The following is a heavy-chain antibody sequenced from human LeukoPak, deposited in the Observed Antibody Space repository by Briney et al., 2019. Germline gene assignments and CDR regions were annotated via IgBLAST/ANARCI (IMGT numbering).Heavy chain of an antibody. CDR3: ARDLYYYGSGSRTPNNYYYYMDV. D-gene: IGHD3-10*01. CDR2: IIPIFGTA. V-gene: IGHV1-69*13. Sequence: ASVKVSCKASGGTFSSYAISWVRQAPGQGLEWMGGIIPIFGTANYAQKFQGRVTITADESTSTAYMELSSLRSEDTAVYYCARDLYYYGSGSRTPNNYYYYMDVWGKATTVTVSS. CDR1: GGTFSSYA. J-gene: IGHJ6*03.